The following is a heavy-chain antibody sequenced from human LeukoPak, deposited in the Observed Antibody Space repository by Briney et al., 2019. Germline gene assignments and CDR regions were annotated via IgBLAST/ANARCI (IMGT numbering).Heavy chain of an antibody. J-gene: IGHJ3*02. Sequence: SETLSLTCTVSGGSISSGDYYWSWIRQPPGKGLEWIGYIYYSGSTYYNPSLKSRVTISVDTSKNQFSLKLSSETAADTAVYYCAREYYYDSSGYHHDAFDIWGQGTMVTVSS. CDR2: IYYSGST. CDR3: AREYYYDSSGYHHDAFDI. D-gene: IGHD3-22*01. CDR1: GGSISSGDYY. V-gene: IGHV4-30-4*01.